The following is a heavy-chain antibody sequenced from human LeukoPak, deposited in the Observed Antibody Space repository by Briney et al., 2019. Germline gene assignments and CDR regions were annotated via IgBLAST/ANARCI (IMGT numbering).Heavy chain of an antibody. D-gene: IGHD2/OR15-2a*01. CDR1: GASVSTSH. CDR2: LPYTGKT. V-gene: IGHV4-59*02. Sequence: SETLSLTCVVSGASVSTSHWNWIRQLPGKGLEWIGCLPYTGKTDYNPSLASRVTISLGTSKNQVSLKLRSVTAADTAVYYCSEGYFEPFDHWGQGTLVTVSS. CDR3: SEGYFEPFDH. J-gene: IGHJ4*02.